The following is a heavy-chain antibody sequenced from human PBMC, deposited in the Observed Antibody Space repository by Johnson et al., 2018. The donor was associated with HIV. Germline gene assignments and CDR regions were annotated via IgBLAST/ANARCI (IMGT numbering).Heavy chain of an antibody. Sequence: VQLVESGGGLVQPGGALRLSCAASGFTFSSYWMHWVRQAPGKGLVWVSRINSDGSSTTYADSVKGRFTISRDNAKNTLYLQMNSLRAEDTAVYYCARVRELSIAAAGFAFDIWGQGTMVTVSS. D-gene: IGHD6-13*01. J-gene: IGHJ3*02. CDR2: INSDGSST. CDR3: ARVRELSIAAAGFAFDI. V-gene: IGHV3-74*02. CDR1: GFTFSSYW.